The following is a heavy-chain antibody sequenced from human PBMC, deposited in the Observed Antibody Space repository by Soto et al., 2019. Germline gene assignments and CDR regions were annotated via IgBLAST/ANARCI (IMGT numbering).Heavy chain of an antibody. CDR2: INPHSGDT. J-gene: IGHJ6*02. Sequence: QVKLVQSGAEVKKPGASVKVSYVASGYTFTDHYIHWVRQAPGQGLEWMGWINPHSGDTIYAQKFQGRVTLTRDTSSSTAYMELSRLRSDDTSVYYSARARTLNFYGMDVRGQGTTVTVSS. CDR3: ARARTLNFYGMDV. D-gene: IGHD1-7*01. CDR1: GYTFTDHY. V-gene: IGHV1-2*02.